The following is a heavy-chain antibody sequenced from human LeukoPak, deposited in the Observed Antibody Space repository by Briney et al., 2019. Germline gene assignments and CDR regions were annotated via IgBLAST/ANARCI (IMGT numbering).Heavy chain of an antibody. Sequence: GGSLRLSCAASGFTFSSYAMSWVRQAPGKGLEWVSAISSTGDRTYYADSVKDRFTISRDNSRNTVYLQMNSLRAEDTAVYYCAKESPYGDNRLYYFDYWGQGTLVTVSS. D-gene: IGHD4-17*01. CDR1: GFTFSSYA. CDR2: ISSTGDRT. V-gene: IGHV3-23*01. CDR3: AKESPYGDNRLYYFDY. J-gene: IGHJ4*02.